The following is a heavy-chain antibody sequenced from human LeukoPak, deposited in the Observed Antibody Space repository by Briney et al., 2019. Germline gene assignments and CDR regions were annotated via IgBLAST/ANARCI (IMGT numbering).Heavy chain of an antibody. D-gene: IGHD5-18*01. J-gene: IGHJ3*02. Sequence: ASVKVSCKASGYTFTDYYMHWVRQAPGQGLEWMGWINPNSGGTNYAQKFQGRVTTTRDTSISTAYMELSRLRSDDTAVYYCARDFVDTALDAFDIWGQGTMVTVSS. V-gene: IGHV1-2*02. CDR1: GYTFTDYY. CDR2: INPNSGGT. CDR3: ARDFVDTALDAFDI.